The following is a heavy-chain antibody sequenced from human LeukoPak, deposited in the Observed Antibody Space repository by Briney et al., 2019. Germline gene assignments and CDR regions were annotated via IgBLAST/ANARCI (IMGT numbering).Heavy chain of an antibody. Sequence: SQTLSLTCTVSGGSISSGDYLWRWLRQPPGKGLEWIGYIYYSGSTYYNPALKSRVTISVDTSKTQFSLKLSSVTAADTAVYYCARDKYCSSTSCYWGFDPWGQGTLVTVSS. D-gene: IGHD2-2*01. CDR3: ARDKYCSSTSCYWGFDP. CDR1: GGSISSGDYL. V-gene: IGHV4-30-4*01. CDR2: IYYSGST. J-gene: IGHJ5*02.